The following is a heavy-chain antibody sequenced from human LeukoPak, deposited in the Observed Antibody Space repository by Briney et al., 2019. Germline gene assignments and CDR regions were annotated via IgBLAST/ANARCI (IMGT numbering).Heavy chain of an antibody. D-gene: IGHD6-13*01. V-gene: IGHV3-23*01. Sequence: GGSLRLSCAASEFTFSNYAMNWVRQAPGKGLEWVSGISGGGGSTYYADSVKGRFTISRDNSKNTLYLQMNGLRAEDTAVYYCAKEEAAAGSGVSREEYFQHWGLGTLVTVSS. CDR3: AKEEAAAGSGVSREEYFQH. CDR1: EFTFSNYA. J-gene: IGHJ1*01. CDR2: ISGGGGST.